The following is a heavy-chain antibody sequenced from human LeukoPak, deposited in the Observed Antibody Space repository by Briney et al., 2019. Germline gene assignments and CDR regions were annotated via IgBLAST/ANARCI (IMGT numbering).Heavy chain of an antibody. J-gene: IGHJ5*02. CDR2: IYPGDSDT. D-gene: IGHD2-2*02. V-gene: IGHV5-51*01. CDR3: ARRGYCSSTSCYKDHWFDP. Sequence: GESLKISCKGSGYSFTSYWIGWVRPMPGKGLEWMGIIYPGDSDTRYSPSFQGQVTIPADKSISTAYLQWSSLKASDTAMYYCARRGYCSSTSCYKDHWFDPWGQGTLVTVSS. CDR1: GYSFTSYW.